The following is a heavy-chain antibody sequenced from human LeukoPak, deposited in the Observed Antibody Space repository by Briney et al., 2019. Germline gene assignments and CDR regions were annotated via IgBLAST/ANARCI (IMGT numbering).Heavy chain of an antibody. CDR2: INHSGST. J-gene: IGHJ4*02. Sequence: SETLSLTCAVYGGSFSGYYWSWIRQPPGKGLEWIGEINHSGSTNYNPSLKSRVTMSVDTSKNQFSLKLSSVTAADTAVYYCARLRPVQSARWGQGTLVTVSS. CDR3: ARLRPVQSAR. V-gene: IGHV4-34*01. CDR1: GGSFSGYY. D-gene: IGHD1-1*01.